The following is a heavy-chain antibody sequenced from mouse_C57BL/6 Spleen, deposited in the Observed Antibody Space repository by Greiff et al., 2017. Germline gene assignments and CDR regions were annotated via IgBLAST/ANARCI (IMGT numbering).Heavy chain of an antibody. D-gene: IGHD2-3*01. CDR1: GYSITSGYY. CDR2: ISYDGSN. V-gene: IGHV3-6*01. Sequence: EVQLQQSGPGLVKPSQSLSLTCSVTGYSITSGYYWNWIRQFPGNKLEWMGYISYDGSNNYNPSLKNRISITRDTSKNQFFLKLNSVTTEDTATYYCARVGDGYYGDYWGQGTTLTVSS. J-gene: IGHJ2*01. CDR3: ARVGDGYYGDY.